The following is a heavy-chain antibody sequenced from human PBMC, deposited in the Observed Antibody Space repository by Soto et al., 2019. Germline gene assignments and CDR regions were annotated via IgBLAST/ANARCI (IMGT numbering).Heavy chain of an antibody. V-gene: IGHV4-61*01. D-gene: IGHD1-7*01. J-gene: IGHJ5*02. Sequence: SETLSLTCTVSGGSVRDGSYYWALLRQPPRKGLEWIGHIYHSGSTIYIPSLKSRVTISIDTSKSQFSLNLNSMTAADTAVYYCAGYNWNYYFDPWGQGTLVTVSS. CDR1: GGSVRDGSYY. CDR2: IYHSGST. CDR3: AGYNWNYYFDP.